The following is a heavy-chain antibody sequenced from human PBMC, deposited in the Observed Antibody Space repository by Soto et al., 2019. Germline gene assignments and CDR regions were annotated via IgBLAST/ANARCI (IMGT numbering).Heavy chain of an antibody. CDR1: GYTFVNYE. CDR3: ARQQAMDY. CDR2: MNPHSGDT. J-gene: IGHJ4*02. Sequence: ASVKVSCKASGYTFVNYEINWVRQATGQGLEWLGWMNPHSGDTFYAQNFQGRVTMTRNTSITTAYMELNSLKSEDSAVYYCARQQAMDYWGQGTLVTVSS. V-gene: IGHV1-8*01.